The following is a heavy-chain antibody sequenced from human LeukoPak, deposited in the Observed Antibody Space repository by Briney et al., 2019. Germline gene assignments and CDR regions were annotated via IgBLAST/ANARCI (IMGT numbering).Heavy chain of an antibody. D-gene: IGHD3-9*01. CDR2: IYHTGST. Sequence: SETLSLTCTVSGYSISSGYYWDWIRQPPGKGLEWIGSIYHTGSTYYNPSLKSRVTISVDTSKNQFSLRLTSVTAADTAVYYCARDPYYDILTGYYFTLGAFDYWGQGTLVTVSS. J-gene: IGHJ4*02. V-gene: IGHV4-38-2*02. CDR1: GYSISSGYY. CDR3: ARDPYYDILTGYYFTLGAFDY.